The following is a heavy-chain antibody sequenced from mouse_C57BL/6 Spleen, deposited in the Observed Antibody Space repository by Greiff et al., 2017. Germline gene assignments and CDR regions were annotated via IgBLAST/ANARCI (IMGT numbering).Heavy chain of an antibody. D-gene: IGHD4-1*01. Sequence: VKVVESGPGLVAPSQSLSITCTVSGFSLTSYGVHWVRQPPGKGLEWLVVIWSDGSTTYHSALKSRLSISKDNSKSQVFLKMNSLQTDDTAMYYCARQWDVGYYYAMDYGGQGTSVTVSS. V-gene: IGHV2-6-1*01. CDR2: IWSDGST. CDR3: ARQWDVGYYYAMDY. J-gene: IGHJ4*01. CDR1: GFSLTSYG.